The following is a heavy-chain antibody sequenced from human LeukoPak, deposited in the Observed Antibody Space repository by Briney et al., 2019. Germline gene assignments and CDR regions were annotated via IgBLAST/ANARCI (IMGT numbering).Heavy chain of an antibody. J-gene: IGHJ4*02. CDR2: INPNSGGT. CDR3: ATTGQTLATYYFDF. Sequence: GASVKVSCKASGYTFTDYYMHWVRQAPGQGLEWMGRINPNSGGTNYGKKFQGRVTMTRDTSISTAYMELSRLRSDDTAVYYCATTGQTLATYYFDFWGQGTLVTVSS. D-gene: IGHD1-14*01. CDR1: GYTFTDYY. V-gene: IGHV1-2*06.